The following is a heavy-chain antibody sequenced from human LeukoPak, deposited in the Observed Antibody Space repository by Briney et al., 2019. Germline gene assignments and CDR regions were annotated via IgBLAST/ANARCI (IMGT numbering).Heavy chain of an antibody. Sequence: ASVKVSCKASEYTFTGYYMHWVRRAPGQGLEWMGWINPNSGGTNYAQKFQGRVTMTRDTSISTAYMELSRLRSDDTAVYYCAREALEGVQGPDAFDIWGQGTMVTVSS. CDR1: EYTFTGYY. D-gene: IGHD3-3*01. CDR3: AREALEGVQGPDAFDI. CDR2: INPNSGGT. V-gene: IGHV1-2*02. J-gene: IGHJ3*02.